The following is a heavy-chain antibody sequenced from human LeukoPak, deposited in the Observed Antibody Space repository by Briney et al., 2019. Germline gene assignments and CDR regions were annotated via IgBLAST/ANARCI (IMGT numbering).Heavy chain of an antibody. CDR2: ITPDGTGA. CDR1: GFIFSNNW. J-gene: IGHJ4*02. Sequence: PGGSLRLSCAASGFIFSNNWMHWVRQTPGKGLEWVSRITPDGTGATYADSVKGRFTISRDNAKNTLYLQMNSLRAEDTAVYYCASGPSPYGSDYWGQGTLVTVSS. V-gene: IGHV3-74*01. CDR3: ASGPSPYGSDY. D-gene: IGHD3-10*01.